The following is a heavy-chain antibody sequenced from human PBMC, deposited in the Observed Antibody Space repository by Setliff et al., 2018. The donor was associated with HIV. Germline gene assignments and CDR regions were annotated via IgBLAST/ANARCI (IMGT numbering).Heavy chain of an antibody. CDR3: ALHYVSLREWFVP. V-gene: IGHV1-2*06. D-gene: IGHD3-10*02. CDR2: INPDNGTT. J-gene: IGHJ5*02. Sequence: ASVKVSCKTSEYIFTDYYIHWVRQAHGQGLEWMVRINPDNGTTNTAQKFQSRVTMTRDTSIRIAYMELSGLRSDETALYYCALHYVSLREWFVPWGPGTLVTSPQ. CDR1: EYIFTDYY.